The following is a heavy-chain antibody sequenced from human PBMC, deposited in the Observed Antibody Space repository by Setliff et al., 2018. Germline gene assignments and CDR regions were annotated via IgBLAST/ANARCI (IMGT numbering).Heavy chain of an antibody. J-gene: IGHJ6*04. D-gene: IGHD1-26*01. CDR2: IIPMFRTP. CDR3: ARVQWEIAVKFHYDRMDV. V-gene: IGHV1-69*13. CDR1: GGTFSNFA. Sequence: SVKVSCKASGGTFSNFAISWVRQAPGQGFEWLGGIIPMFRTPEYAQKFQGRVTISADESRTAVYMELSSLRFDDTAVYYCARVQWEIAVKFHYDRMDVWGEGTQVTVSS.